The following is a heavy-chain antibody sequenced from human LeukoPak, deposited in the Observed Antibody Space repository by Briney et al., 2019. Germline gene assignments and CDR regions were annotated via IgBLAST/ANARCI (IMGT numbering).Heavy chain of an antibody. J-gene: IGHJ4*02. CDR2: IKSKTDGGTK. V-gene: IGHV3-15*01. CDR1: GFTFSNAC. CDR3: TTEWFAATPGY. Sequence: GGSLRLSCAASGFTFSNACMSWVRQAPGKGLEWVARIKSKTDGGTKDYAAPVKGRFTISRDDSKNTLYLQMNSLKTEDTAVYYCTTEWFAATPGYWGQGTLVTVSS. D-gene: IGHD2-15*01.